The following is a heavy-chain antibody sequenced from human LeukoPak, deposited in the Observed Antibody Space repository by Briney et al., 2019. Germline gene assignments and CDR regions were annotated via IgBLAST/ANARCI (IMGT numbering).Heavy chain of an antibody. D-gene: IGHD6-19*01. V-gene: IGHV4-59*01. CDR3: AIGPYSSGWYGVFDY. CDR2: IYYSGST. CDR1: GGSISSYY. Sequence: SGTLSLTCTVSGGSISSYYWSWIRQPPGKGLEWIGYIYYSGSTNYNPSLKSRVTISVDASKNQFSLKLSSVTAADTAVYYCAIGPYSSGWYGVFDYWGQGTLVTVSS. J-gene: IGHJ4*02.